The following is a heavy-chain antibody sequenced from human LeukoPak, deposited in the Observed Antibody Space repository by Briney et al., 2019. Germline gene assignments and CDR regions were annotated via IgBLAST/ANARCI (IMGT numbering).Heavy chain of an antibody. CDR2: IYPGESET. J-gene: IGHJ4*02. CDR3: AKLGAYSSSWYGFFDY. D-gene: IGHD6-13*01. CDR1: GYIFTSYW. Sequence: GESLKISCKGSGYIFTSYWIGWVRQMPGKGLKWMGIIYPGESETRYSPSVQGQVTISADKSITTAYLQWSSLKASDTAMYYCAKLGAYSSSWYGFFDYWGQGTLVAVSS. V-gene: IGHV5-51*01.